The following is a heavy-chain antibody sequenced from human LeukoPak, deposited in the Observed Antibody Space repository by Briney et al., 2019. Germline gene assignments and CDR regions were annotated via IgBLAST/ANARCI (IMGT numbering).Heavy chain of an antibody. Sequence: GGSLRLSCAASGFTFSNYDMNWVRQAPGKGLEWVSSISRSGSAIYYADSVKGRFTISRNNAENSLYLQMNSLRAEDTAVYFCVRVGLDYGDYVDYWGQGSLVTVSS. CDR3: VRVGLDYGDYVDY. J-gene: IGHJ4*02. CDR2: ISRSGSAI. CDR1: GFTFSNYD. D-gene: IGHD4-17*01. V-gene: IGHV3-48*03.